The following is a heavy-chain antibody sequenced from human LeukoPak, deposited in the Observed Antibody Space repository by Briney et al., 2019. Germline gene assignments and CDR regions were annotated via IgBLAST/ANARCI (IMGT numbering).Heavy chain of an antibody. D-gene: IGHD5-18*01. Sequence: SQTLSLTCAISGDSVSSKSAAWNCIRQPPSRGLEWLGRTYYRSKWYNDYAVSVKSRITINPDTSKNQFSLQLNSVTPEDTAVYYCARDEYSYGYGGYYYGMDVWGKGTTVTVSS. CDR1: GDSVSSKSAA. J-gene: IGHJ6*04. CDR3: ARDEYSYGYGGYYYGMDV. V-gene: IGHV6-1*01. CDR2: TYYRSKWYN.